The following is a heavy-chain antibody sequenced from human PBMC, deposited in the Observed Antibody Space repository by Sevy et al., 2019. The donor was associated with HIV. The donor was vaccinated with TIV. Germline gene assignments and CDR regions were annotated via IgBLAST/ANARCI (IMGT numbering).Heavy chain of an antibody. CDR3: ARVVGGSGYYSNILDY. CDR2: ISAYNGIT. Sequence: ASVKVSCKASGYTFTSYGISWVRQAPGQGLEWMGWISAYNGITNYAQKLQGRVTMTTDTSTSTAYMELRSLRSDDTAVDYCARVVGGSGYYSNILDYWGQGTLVTVSS. CDR1: GYTFTSYG. D-gene: IGHD3-22*01. J-gene: IGHJ4*02. V-gene: IGHV1-18*01.